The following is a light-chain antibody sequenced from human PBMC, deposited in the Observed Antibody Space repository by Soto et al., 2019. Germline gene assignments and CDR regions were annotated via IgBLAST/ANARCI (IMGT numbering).Light chain of an antibody. J-gene: IGKJ1*01. CDR1: QSVSSSY. CDR3: QQYGSSPT. Sequence: EIVFTQSPGTLSLSPGERATLSCRSSQSVSSSYLAWYQHKPGQAPRLLIYDVSSRATGIPDRFSGSGSGTDFTLTISRLEPEDFAVYYCQQYGSSPTFGQGTKVEIK. CDR2: DVS. V-gene: IGKV3-20*01.